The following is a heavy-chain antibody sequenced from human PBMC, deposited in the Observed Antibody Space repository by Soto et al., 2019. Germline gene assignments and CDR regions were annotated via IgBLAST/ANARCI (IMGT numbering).Heavy chain of an antibody. CDR1: CGSIISGGYY. CDR3: ARGDGPTHFDY. J-gene: IGHJ4*02. V-gene: IGHV4-31*03. CDR2: IYYSGST. Sequence: SETLSLTCTFSCGSIISGGYYGSWIRQHPGKGLEWIGYIYYSGSTYYNPSLKSRVTISVDTSKNQFSLKLSSVTAADTAVYYCARGDGPTHFDYWGQGTLVTVSS.